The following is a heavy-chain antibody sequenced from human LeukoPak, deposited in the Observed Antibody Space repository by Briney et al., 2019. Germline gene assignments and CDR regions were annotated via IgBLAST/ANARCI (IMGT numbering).Heavy chain of an antibody. J-gene: IGHJ4*02. CDR1: GFNVNNAW. D-gene: IGHD2-21*01. V-gene: IGHV3-15*07. Sequence: GGSLRLSCAASGFNVNNAWMSWVRQAPGKGLERVGRIRSKIDGGATDYAAPVKGRFTISRDDSKDTLYLQINSLKIEDTAMYYCYTSITDYWGQGTLVTVSS. CDR2: IRSKIDGGAT. CDR3: YTSITDY.